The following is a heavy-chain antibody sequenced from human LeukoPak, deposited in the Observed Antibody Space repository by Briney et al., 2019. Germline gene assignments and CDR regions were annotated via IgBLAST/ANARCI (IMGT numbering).Heavy chain of an antibody. J-gene: IGHJ4*02. D-gene: IGHD5-12*01. CDR2: IYYSGST. CDR3: ARGYSGYENVDY. V-gene: IGHV4-39*07. Sequence: SETLSLTCTVSGGSISSSSYYWGWIRQPPGKGLEWIGSIYYSGSTYYNPSLKSRVTISVDTSKNQFSLKLSSVTAADTAVYYCARGYSGYENVDYWGQGTLVTVSS. CDR1: GGSISSSSYY.